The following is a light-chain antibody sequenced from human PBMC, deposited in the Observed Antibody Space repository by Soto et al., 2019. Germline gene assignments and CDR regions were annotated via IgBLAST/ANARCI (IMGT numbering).Light chain of an antibody. V-gene: IGKV3-11*01. CDR2: DAS. J-gene: IGKJ1*01. CDR3: QQRTNWPPTWT. CDR1: QSVSTY. Sequence: EIVLTQSPAILSLSPGERATLSCRASQSVSTYLACYQQRPGQAPRLLVYDASNRATDIPARFSGSGSGTDFTLTISSLEPEDFAVYYCQQRTNWPPTWTFGPGTKVEIK.